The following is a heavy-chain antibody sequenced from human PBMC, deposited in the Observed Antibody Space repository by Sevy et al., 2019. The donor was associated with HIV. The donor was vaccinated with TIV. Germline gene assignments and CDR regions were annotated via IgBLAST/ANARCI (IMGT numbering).Heavy chain of an antibody. Sequence: GESLKISCTASGFTFSAYSMNWVRQAPGKGLEWLSYISTGTDHIYYADSAKGRVTISRDDAKKSVYLEMKSLRDQDTALYYCVRRGVDAYNVYFDLWGQGTLVTVSS. CDR2: ISTGTDHI. CDR1: GFTFSAYS. J-gene: IGHJ4*02. D-gene: IGHD3-10*01. V-gene: IGHV3-21*05. CDR3: VRRGVDAYNVYFDL.